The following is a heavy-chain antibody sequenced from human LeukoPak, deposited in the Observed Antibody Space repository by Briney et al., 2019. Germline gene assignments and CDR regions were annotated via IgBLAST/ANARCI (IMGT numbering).Heavy chain of an antibody. CDR2: ISWNSGSI. Sequence: GGSLRLSCAASGFTFDDYAMCWVRQAPGKGLEWVSGISWNSGSIYYAGSVKGRFTISRDNAKNSLYLQMNSLRVEDTAFYYCTRGSDYDILTGYNFDHWGQGTLVTVSS. CDR3: TRGSDYDILTGYNFDH. CDR1: GFTFDDYA. J-gene: IGHJ4*02. D-gene: IGHD3-9*01. V-gene: IGHV3-9*01.